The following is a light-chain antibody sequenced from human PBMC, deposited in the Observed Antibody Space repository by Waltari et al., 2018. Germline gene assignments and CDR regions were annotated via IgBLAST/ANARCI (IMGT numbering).Light chain of an antibody. CDR3: CSYGGYNTPWV. J-gene: IGLJ3*02. CDR1: SSHFGHYNL. Sequence: QSALTQPASVSGSPGSSITISCTGTSSHFGHYNLVPWYQQHPGQAPKLIIDETTKRPAGVSNRFSGSKSGNTAALAVSGLQTEDEAEYYCCSYGGYNTPWVFGGGTKLTVL. V-gene: IGLV2-23*01. CDR2: ETT.